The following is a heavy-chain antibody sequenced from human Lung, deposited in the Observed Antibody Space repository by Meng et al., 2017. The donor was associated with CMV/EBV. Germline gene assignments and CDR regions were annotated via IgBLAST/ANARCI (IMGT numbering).Heavy chain of an antibody. V-gene: IGHV3-33*06. J-gene: IGHJ4*02. CDR1: GFTFSSYG. CDR2: IWYDGSNK. D-gene: IGHD3-3*01. CDR3: AKDQRERITIFGVASLE. Sequence: SCAASGFTFSSYGMHWVRQAPGKGLEWVAVIWYDGSNKYYADSVKGRFTISRDNSKNTLYLQMNSLRAEDTAVYYCAKDQRERITIFGVASLEWXQGTXVTVSS.